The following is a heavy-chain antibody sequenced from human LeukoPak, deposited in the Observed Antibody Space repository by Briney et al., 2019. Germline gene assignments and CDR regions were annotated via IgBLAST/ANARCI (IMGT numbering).Heavy chain of an antibody. V-gene: IGHV3-64*01. J-gene: IGHJ5*02. Sequence: GRSLRLSCAASGFTFSSYAMHWVRQAPGKGLEYVSAISSNGGSTYYANSVKGRFTISRDNSKNTLYLQMGSLRAEDMAVYYCARDQGRSDCSGGSCYGPQHNWFDPWGQGTLVTVSS. CDR1: GFTFSSYA. CDR2: ISSNGGST. CDR3: ARDQGRSDCSGGSCYGPQHNWFDP. D-gene: IGHD2-15*01.